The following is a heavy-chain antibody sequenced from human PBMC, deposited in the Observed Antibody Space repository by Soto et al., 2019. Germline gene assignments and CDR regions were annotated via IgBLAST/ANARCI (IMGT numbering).Heavy chain of an antibody. CDR1: GFTFSNYA. J-gene: IGHJ6*03. Sequence: GGSLRLSCAASGFTFSNYAMRWVRQAPGKGLEWLSAINPSGVGTYYADSVRGRFTISSDNSKNTVFLQMSSLRAEDTAVYYCARVANIYYMDVWGTGTTVTVSS. V-gene: IGHV3-23*01. CDR3: ARVANIYYMDV. CDR2: INPSGVGT.